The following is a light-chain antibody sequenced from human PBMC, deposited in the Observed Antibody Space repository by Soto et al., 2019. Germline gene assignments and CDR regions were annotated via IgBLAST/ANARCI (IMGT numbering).Light chain of an antibody. J-gene: IGKJ1*01. CDR3: QQYHGYSRT. CDR2: DVS. V-gene: IGKV1-5*01. Sequence: DIPMTQSPSTLSASVGDRVTITCRASQSISDSLAWYQQKPGKAPDLLISDVSSLERGVASRFSGSGSGTEFTLTIRSMQPDDFATYYCQQYHGYSRTFGQGTKVEI. CDR1: QSISDS.